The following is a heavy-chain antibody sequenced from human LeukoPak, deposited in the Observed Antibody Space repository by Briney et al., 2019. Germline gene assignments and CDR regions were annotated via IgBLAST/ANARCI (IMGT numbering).Heavy chain of an antibody. Sequence: SETLSLTCAVYGGSFSGYYRSWIRQPPGKGLEWIGEINHSGSTNYNPSLKSRVTISVDTSKNQFSLKLSSVTAADTAVYYCARGGRRYCTNGVCPRNYYYGMDVWGQGTTVTVSS. CDR2: INHSGST. D-gene: IGHD2-8*01. V-gene: IGHV4-34*01. CDR3: ARGGRRYCTNGVCPRNYYYGMDV. J-gene: IGHJ6*02. CDR1: GGSFSGYY.